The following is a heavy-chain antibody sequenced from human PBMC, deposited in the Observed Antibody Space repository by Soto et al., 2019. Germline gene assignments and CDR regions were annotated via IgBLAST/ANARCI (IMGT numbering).Heavy chain of an antibody. V-gene: IGHV3-21*01. CDR1: GFTFSNAW. J-gene: IGHJ3*02. CDR2: ISSSSSYI. D-gene: IGHD4-17*01. Sequence: GGSLRLSCAASGFTFSNAWINWVRQAPGKGLEWVSSISSSSSYIYYADSVKGRFTISRDNAKNSLYLQMNSLRAEDTAVYYCARDRGPYGDYVEDAFDIWGQGTMVTVSS. CDR3: ARDRGPYGDYVEDAFDI.